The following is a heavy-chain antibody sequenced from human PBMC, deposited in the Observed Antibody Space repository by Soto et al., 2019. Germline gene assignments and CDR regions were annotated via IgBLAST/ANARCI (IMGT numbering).Heavy chain of an antibody. D-gene: IGHD3-22*01. CDR3: AKCDGRNGYYHAAFDY. CDR1: GFTFTSYA. J-gene: IGHJ4*02. CDR2: MSGSGGST. Sequence: CAASGFTFTSYAISWVRRAPGKGLEWVSAMSGSGGSTYYADSVKGRFTISRDNSKNTLYLQMNSLRAEDTAVYYCAKCDGRNGYYHAAFDYWGQGTLVTVSS. V-gene: IGHV3-23*01.